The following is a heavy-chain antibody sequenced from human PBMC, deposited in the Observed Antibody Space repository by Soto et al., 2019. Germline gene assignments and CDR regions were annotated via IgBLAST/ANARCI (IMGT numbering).Heavy chain of an antibody. V-gene: IGHV3-30*18. Sequence: GGSLRLSCAASGFTFNTYGMHWVRQAPGKGLEWVAVISYDGSEKYYVDSVKGRSTISKDNSKNTLYLQMNSLRPEDTAVYYCAKSPNFYCSSPNCYKYYFDHWGQGTRVTVSS. CDR1: GFTFNTYG. J-gene: IGHJ4*02. CDR3: AKSPNFYCSSPNCYKYYFDH. CDR2: ISYDGSEK. D-gene: IGHD2-2*02.